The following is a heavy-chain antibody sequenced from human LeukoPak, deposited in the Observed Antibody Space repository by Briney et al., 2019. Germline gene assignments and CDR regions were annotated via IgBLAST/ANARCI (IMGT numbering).Heavy chain of an antibody. V-gene: IGHV1-8*03. J-gene: IGHJ6*03. CDR3: AREVRHDYGGSWCYYYMDV. D-gene: IGHD4-23*01. CDR1: GYTFTSYD. Sequence: ASVKVSCKASGYTFTSYDINWVRQATGQGLEWMGWMNPNSGNTGYAQKFQGRVTITRNTSISTAYMELSSLRSEDTAVYYCAREVRHDYGGSWCYYYMDVWGKGTTVTVSS. CDR2: MNPNSGNT.